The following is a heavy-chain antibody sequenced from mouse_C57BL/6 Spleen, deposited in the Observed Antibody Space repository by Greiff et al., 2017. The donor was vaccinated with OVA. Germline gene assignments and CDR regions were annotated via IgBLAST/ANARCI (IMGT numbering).Heavy chain of an antibody. CDR3: ARSISSYRYAMDY. CDR1: GFTFTDYY. V-gene: IGHV7-3*01. J-gene: IGHJ4*01. D-gene: IGHD1-1*01. CDR2: IRNKANGYTT. Sequence: DVKLQESGGGLVQPGGSLSLSCAASGFTFTDYYMSWVRQPPGKALEWLGFIRNKANGYTTEYSASVKGRFTISRDNSQSILYLQMNALRAEDSATYYCARSISSYRYAMDYWGQGTSVTVSS.